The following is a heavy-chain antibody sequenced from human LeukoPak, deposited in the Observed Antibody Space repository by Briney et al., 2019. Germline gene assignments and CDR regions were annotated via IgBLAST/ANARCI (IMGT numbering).Heavy chain of an antibody. CDR3: ARTMGGSSGYYPWYYDY. Sequence: GGSLRLSCAASGFTVSSNYMSWVRQAPEKGLEWVSVIYSGGSTYYADSVKGRFTISRDNSKNTLFLQMNSLRAEDTAIYYCARTMGGSSGYYPWYYDYWGQGTLVTVSS. CDR1: GFTVSSNY. V-gene: IGHV3-53*01. CDR2: IYSGGST. D-gene: IGHD3-22*01. J-gene: IGHJ4*02.